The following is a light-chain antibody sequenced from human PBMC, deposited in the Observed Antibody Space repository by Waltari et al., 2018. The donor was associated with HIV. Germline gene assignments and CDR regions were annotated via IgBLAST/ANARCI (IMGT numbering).Light chain of an antibody. CDR2: RNN. Sequence: QSVLTQPPSASGTPGQRVTLSCSGSSSNIGSNYVYWYQQLPGTAPKLLIYRNNQRPSGVPDRFSGSKSGTSASLAISGLRSEDEAEYYCAAWDDSLSGYVFGTGTKVTVL. V-gene: IGLV1-47*01. J-gene: IGLJ1*01. CDR3: AAWDDSLSGYV. CDR1: SSNIGSNY.